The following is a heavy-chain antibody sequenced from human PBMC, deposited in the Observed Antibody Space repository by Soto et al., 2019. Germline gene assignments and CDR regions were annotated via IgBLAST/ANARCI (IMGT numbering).Heavy chain of an antibody. J-gene: IGHJ6*02. Sequence: PGGSLRLSCAASGFSFRDYTMHWVRQVPGKGLEWVAVISFNWNTKYYADSVRGRFIISRDNSDNTLYLQMNNLGEDDTALYYCTRAGYSIPQGDYFYGMDVWGQGTMVTVSS. CDR1: GFSFRDYT. CDR3: TRAGYSIPQGDYFYGMDV. CDR2: ISFNWNTK. D-gene: IGHD4-4*01. V-gene: IGHV3-30-3*01.